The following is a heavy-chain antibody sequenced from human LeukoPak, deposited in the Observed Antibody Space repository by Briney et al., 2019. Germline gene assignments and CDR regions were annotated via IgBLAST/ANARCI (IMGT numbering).Heavy chain of an antibody. CDR1: GFAFSAYG. V-gene: IGHV3-30*18. CDR3: AKGDSGYYTFFDY. D-gene: IGHD3-22*01. Sequence: GGALRLSCAASGFAFSAYGMHRVRQAPGKRPEWVAVISYDGSNRYYADSVKGRFSISRDNSKNTLYLQMNSLRAEDTAVYYCAKGDSGYYTFFDYWGQGTLVTVSS. CDR2: ISYDGSNR. J-gene: IGHJ4*02.